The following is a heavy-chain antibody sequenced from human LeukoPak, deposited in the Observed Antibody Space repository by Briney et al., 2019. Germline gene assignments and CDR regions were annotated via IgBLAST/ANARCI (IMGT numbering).Heavy chain of an antibody. D-gene: IGHD3-10*01. CDR2: INPNSGGT. J-gene: IGHJ4*02. CDR3: ARDPSMVRGVIIRPLFDY. Sequence: EASVKVSCKASGGTFSSYGISWVRQAPGQGLERMGWINPNSGGTNYAQKFQGRGTMTRDTSISTAYMELSRLRSDDTAVYCCARDPSMVRGVIIRPLFDYWGQGTLVTVSS. V-gene: IGHV1-2*02. CDR1: GGTFSSYG.